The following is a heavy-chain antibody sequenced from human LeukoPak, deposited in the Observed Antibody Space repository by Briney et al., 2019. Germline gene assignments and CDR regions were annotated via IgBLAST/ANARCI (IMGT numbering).Heavy chain of an antibody. D-gene: IGHD3-3*01. CDR2: FSGSGTST. CDR1: GFPFSGYA. Sequence: GGSLRLSCAASGFPFSGYAMSWVRQTPGKGLEWVAAFSGSGTSTYYADSVKGRFTISRDNSKNILFLQMSSLRVEDTAIYYCAKDSRLLRGVVTTAFDSWGQGTLVTVSS. J-gene: IGHJ4*02. V-gene: IGHV3-23*01. CDR3: AKDSRLLRGVVTTAFDS.